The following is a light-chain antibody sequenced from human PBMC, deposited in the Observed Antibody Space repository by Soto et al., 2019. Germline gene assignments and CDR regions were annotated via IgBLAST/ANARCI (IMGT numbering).Light chain of an antibody. CDR1: SSDVGGYNY. V-gene: IGLV2-8*01. CDR3: SSYAGSNNYV. CDR2: EVS. Sequence: QSALTQPPSASGSPGQSVTISCTGTSSDVGGYNYVSWYQQQPGKAPKLMIYEVSKRPSGVPDRFSGSKSGNAASLTVSGLQAEDEAEYYCSSYAGSNNYVVGTGTKVTVL. J-gene: IGLJ1*01.